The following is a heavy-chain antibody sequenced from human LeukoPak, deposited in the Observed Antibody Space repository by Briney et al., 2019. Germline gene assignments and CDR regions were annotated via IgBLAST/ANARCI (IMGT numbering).Heavy chain of an antibody. CDR1: GGSISSYY. CDR2: IYYSGST. V-gene: IGHV4-59*01. Sequence: SETLSLTCTVSGGSISSYYWSWLRQPPGKGLEWIGYIYYSGSTNYNPSLKSRVTISVDTSKNQFSLKLSSVTAADTAVYYCARGSSTSPFDYWGQGTLVTVSS. J-gene: IGHJ4*02. CDR3: ARGSSTSPFDY.